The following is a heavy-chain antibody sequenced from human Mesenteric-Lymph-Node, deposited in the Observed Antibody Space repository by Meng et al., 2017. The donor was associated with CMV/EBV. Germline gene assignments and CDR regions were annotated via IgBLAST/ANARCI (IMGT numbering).Heavy chain of an antibody. CDR1: GFTLSSYS. V-gene: IGHV3-21*01. J-gene: IGHJ4*02. CDR3: ARAVAGIRWANDY. Sequence: GESLKISCAVSGFTLSSYSMNWVRQAPGKGLEWVSSISSTSSYIYYADSVKGRFTISRDNAKNSLYLQMNSLRAEDTAVYYCARAVAGIRWANDYWGQGTLVTVSS. CDR2: ISSTSSYI. D-gene: IGHD6-19*01.